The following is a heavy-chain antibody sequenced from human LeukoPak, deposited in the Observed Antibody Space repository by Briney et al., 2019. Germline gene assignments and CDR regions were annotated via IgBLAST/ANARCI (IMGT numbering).Heavy chain of an antibody. CDR2: FSSSGSTT. CDR1: GFTFSSYA. D-gene: IGHD3-9*01. V-gene: IGHV3-23*01. J-gene: IGHJ3*02. Sequence: PGGSLRLSCAASGFTFSSYAMSWVRQAPGKGLEWVSAFSSSGSTTYYADSVRGRFTISRDNSKNTLYLQMNSLRAEDTAVYYCANDRYYDILTGYYRDDAFDIWGQGTMVTVSS. CDR3: ANDRYYDILTGYYRDDAFDI.